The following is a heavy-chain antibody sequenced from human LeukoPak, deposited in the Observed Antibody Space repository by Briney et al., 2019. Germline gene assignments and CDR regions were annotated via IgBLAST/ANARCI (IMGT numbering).Heavy chain of an antibody. CDR1: GGSFSSYY. D-gene: IGHD5-12*01. Sequence: SETLSLTCAVYGGSFSSYYCSWIRQPPGKGLEWIGYMDYSGITNYNPSLKSRVAISVDTSKNQFSLKLSSVTAADTAVYYCARVLRGYTGYDLGLIQHWGQGTLVTVSS. CDR3: ARVLRGYTGYDLGLIQH. V-gene: IGHV4-59*01. J-gene: IGHJ1*01. CDR2: MDYSGIT.